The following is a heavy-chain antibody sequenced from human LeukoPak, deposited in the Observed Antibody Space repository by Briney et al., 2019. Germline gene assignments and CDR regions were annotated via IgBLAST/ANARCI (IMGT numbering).Heavy chain of an antibody. CDR3: ARSGPPGGGLWFYWYFDL. Sequence: SETLSLTCAVYGRSLSGYYWSWIRQPAGKGLEWIGRIYTSGSTNYNPSLKSRVTMSVDTSKNQFSLKLSSVTAANTAVYYCARSGPPGGGLWFYWYFDLWGRGTLVTVSS. CDR1: GRSLSGYY. D-gene: IGHD3-10*01. CDR2: IYTSGST. J-gene: IGHJ2*01. V-gene: IGHV4-59*10.